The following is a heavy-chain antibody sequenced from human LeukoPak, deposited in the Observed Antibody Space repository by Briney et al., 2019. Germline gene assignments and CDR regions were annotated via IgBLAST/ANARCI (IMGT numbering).Heavy chain of an antibody. Sequence: GGSLRLSCAASGSTFSSYAMHWVRQAPGKGLEWVAVISYDGSNKYYADSVKGRFTISRDNSKNSLYLQMNSLRAEDTAVYYCARDRLSAFDIWGQGTMVTVSS. CDR3: ARDRLSAFDI. CDR1: GSTFSSYA. J-gene: IGHJ3*02. V-gene: IGHV3-30-3*01. CDR2: ISYDGSNK.